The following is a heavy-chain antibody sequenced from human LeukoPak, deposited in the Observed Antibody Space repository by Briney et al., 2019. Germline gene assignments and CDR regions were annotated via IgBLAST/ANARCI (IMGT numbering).Heavy chain of an antibody. CDR1: GFTFSSYS. CDR3: AKGRGYFDWLFPFDY. CDR2: IKQDGSEK. D-gene: IGHD3-9*01. J-gene: IGHJ4*02. Sequence: GGSLRLSCAASGFTFSSYSMSWVRQAPGKGLEWVANIKQDGSEKYYVDSVKGRFTISRDNAKNSLYLQMNSLRAEDTAVYYCAKGRGYFDWLFPFDYWGQGTLVTVSS. V-gene: IGHV3-7*03.